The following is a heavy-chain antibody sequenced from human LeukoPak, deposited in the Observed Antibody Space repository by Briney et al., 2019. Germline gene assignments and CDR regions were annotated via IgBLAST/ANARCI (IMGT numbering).Heavy chain of an antibody. CDR3: ARGYYDILTGDFYFDY. Sequence: LTGGSLRLSCAASGFTFSDHYMDWVRQAPGKGLEWVGRTRNKANSYTTEYAASVRGRFTISRDDSKNSLYLQMNSLKTEDTAVYYCARGYYDILTGDFYFDYWGQGTLVTVSS. CDR1: GFTFSDHY. D-gene: IGHD3-9*01. V-gene: IGHV3-72*01. CDR2: TRNKANSYTT. J-gene: IGHJ4*02.